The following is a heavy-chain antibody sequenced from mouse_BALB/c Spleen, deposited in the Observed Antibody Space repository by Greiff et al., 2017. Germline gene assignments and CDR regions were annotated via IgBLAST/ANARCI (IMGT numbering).Heavy chain of an antibody. J-gene: IGHJ3*01. CDR1: GYTFTSYW. CDR2: INPSTGYT. Sequence: VQLQQSGAELAKPGASVKMSCKASGYTFTSYWMHWVKQRPGQGLEWIGYINPSTGYTEYNQKFKDKATLTADKSSSTAYMQLSSLTSEDAAVYYCAGRSTTAWFAYWGQGTLVTVSA. D-gene: IGHD1-1*01. CDR3: AGRSTTAWFAY. V-gene: IGHV1-7*01.